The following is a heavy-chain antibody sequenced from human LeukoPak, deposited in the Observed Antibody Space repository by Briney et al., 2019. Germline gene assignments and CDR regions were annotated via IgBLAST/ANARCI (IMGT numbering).Heavy chain of an antibody. CDR3: TRKGSQWDFLVDY. CDR2: IKQDGSAK. V-gene: IGHV3-7*01. Sequence: GGSLRLSCAASGFTFSSTWMSWVRQAPGKGLEWVANIKQDGSAKYYVDSVKGRFTISRDNSENSLYLQMDSLTAEDTAVYYCTRKGSQWDFLVDYWGQGTRVAVSP. CDR1: GFTFSSTW. D-gene: IGHD2/OR15-2a*01. J-gene: IGHJ4*02.